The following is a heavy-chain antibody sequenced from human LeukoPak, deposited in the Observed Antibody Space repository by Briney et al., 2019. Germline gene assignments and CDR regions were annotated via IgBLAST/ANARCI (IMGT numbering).Heavy chain of an antibody. CDR1: GFTFSSYA. J-gene: IGHJ4*02. V-gene: IGHV3-23*01. Sequence: GGSLRLSCAASGFTFSSYAMSWVRQAPGKGLEWVTAISGSGGSTYYADSVKGRFTISRDNSKNTLYLQMNSLRAEDTAVYYCAKGDILTGYFDYWGQGTLVTVSS. CDR2: ISGSGGST. CDR3: AKGDILTGYFDY. D-gene: IGHD3-9*01.